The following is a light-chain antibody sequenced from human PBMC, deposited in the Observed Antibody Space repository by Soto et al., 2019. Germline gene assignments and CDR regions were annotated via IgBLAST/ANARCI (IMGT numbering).Light chain of an antibody. V-gene: IGKV1-39*01. CDR3: QQSYSAWT. J-gene: IGKJ1*01. Sequence: DIQMTQSPSTLSASVGDRFTITCRASQSISSWLAWYQQKPGKAPNLLIYAASSLQSGVPSRFSGSGSGTDFTLTISSLQPEDFATYYCQQSYSAWTFGQGTRWIS. CDR2: AAS. CDR1: QSISSW.